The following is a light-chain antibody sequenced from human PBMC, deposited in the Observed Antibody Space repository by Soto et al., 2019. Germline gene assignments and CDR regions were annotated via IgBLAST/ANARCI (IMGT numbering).Light chain of an antibody. Sequence: EIVMTQSPATLSVSPGERATLSCRASETVSSNLAWYQQKPGQAPRLLIYDASKRATGVPARFSGSGSGTEFTLTISNLQSADFAVYFCQQYNSWPITFGQGTRLEIK. CDR2: DAS. V-gene: IGKV3D-15*01. J-gene: IGKJ5*01. CDR1: ETVSSN. CDR3: QQYNSWPIT.